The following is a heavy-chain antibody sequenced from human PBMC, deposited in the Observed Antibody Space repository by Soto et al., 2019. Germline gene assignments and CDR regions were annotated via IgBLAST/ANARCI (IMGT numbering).Heavy chain of an antibody. CDR1: GYTFSNYA. D-gene: IGHD3-3*01. Sequence: QVQLVQSGGEVKKPGASVKVSCKASGYTFSNYAISWVRQAPGQGLEWMGWITAHNGNTKYAQKFQARVTMTTDTATRTAARERRSLTSDDTAVYYCARDAPYDDFWSGVMELYYYGMDVWGQGTTVTVSS. V-gene: IGHV1-18*01. CDR2: ITAHNGNT. J-gene: IGHJ6*02. CDR3: ARDAPYDDFWSGVMELYYYGMDV.